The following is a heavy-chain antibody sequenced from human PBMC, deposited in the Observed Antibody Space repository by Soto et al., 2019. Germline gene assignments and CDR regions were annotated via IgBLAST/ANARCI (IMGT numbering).Heavy chain of an antibody. D-gene: IGHD3-22*01. CDR3: ARGRFIRKHYYDSRGVYPRAGVAL. Sequence: QVQLVQSGAEVKKPGSSVRVSCKTSRGTFSSYAISWVRKAPGQGLEWMGGIIPSFGTANYAQKFQGRVTIVEDKPPNTVYMERSSLRSEDTAVYYCARGRFIRKHYYDSRGVYPRAGVALWGQGTMVTVSS. CDR2: IIPSFGTA. CDR1: RGTFSSYA. V-gene: IGHV1-69*06. J-gene: IGHJ3*01.